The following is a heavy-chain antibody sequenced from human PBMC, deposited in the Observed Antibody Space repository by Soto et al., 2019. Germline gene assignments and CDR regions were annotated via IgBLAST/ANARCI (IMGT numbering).Heavy chain of an antibody. V-gene: IGHV4-59*01. CDR3: ASYRGDLYFES. D-gene: IGHD3-16*01. CDR2: VFYGGT. CDR1: GRSMSSNY. J-gene: IGHJ4*02. Sequence: PSETLSLTCSFSGRSMSSNYLSWIRQSTDKGLEWLGYVFYGGTDYNPSLGGRVSMSVETSKSQFSLKLTSVTVADTAVYYCASYRGDLYFESLGPGILVTLYS.